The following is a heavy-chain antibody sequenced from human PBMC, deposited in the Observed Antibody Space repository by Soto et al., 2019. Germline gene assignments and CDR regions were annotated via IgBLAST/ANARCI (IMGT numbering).Heavy chain of an antibody. D-gene: IGHD3-16*01. CDR3: ARGESPWALYYGMDV. CDR1: GGSISSGDYY. V-gene: IGHV4-30-4*01. CDR2: IYYSGST. Sequence: SETLSLTCTVSGGSISSGDYYWSWIRQPPGKGLEWIGYIYYSGSTYYNPSLKSRVTISVDTSKNQFSLKLSSVTAADTAVYYCARGESPWALYYGMDVWGQGTTVTVSS. J-gene: IGHJ6*02.